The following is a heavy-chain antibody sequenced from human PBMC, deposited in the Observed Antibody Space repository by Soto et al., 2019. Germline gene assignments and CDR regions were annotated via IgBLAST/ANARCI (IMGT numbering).Heavy chain of an antibody. V-gene: IGHV4-4*02. CDR2: IYHSGST. J-gene: IGHJ4*02. CDR3: ASFSDSSGYYFDY. Sequence: PSETLSLTCAVSGGSISSSNWWSWVRQPPGKGLEWIGEIYHSGSTNYNPSLKSRVTISVDKSKNQFSLKLSSVTAADTAVYYCASFSDSSGYYFDYWGQGTLVTVS. CDR1: GGSISSSNW. D-gene: IGHD3-22*01.